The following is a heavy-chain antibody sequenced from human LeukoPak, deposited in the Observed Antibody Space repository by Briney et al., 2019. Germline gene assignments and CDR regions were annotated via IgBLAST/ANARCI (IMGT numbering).Heavy chain of an antibody. J-gene: IGHJ6*03. CDR1: GFTFSNYS. D-gene: IGHD3-22*01. V-gene: IGHV3-21*01. Sequence: GGSLRLSCAASGFTFSNYSMNWVRQAPGKGLEWVSFISSSSGYMYYADSVKGRFTISRDNAKNSLYLQMNSLRAEDTAVYYCARVPDSSGYYYYMDVWGKGTTVTISS. CDR3: ARVPDSSGYYYYMDV. CDR2: ISSSSGYM.